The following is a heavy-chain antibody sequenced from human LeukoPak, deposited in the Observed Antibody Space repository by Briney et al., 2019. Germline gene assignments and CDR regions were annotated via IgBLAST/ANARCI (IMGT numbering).Heavy chain of an antibody. CDR3: AKIVVPAAIQVLYYYYMDV. D-gene: IGHD2-2*02. CDR2: IRYDGSNK. CDR1: GFTFSSYG. J-gene: IGHJ6*03. Sequence: PGGSLRLSCAASGFTFSSYGMHWVRQAPGKGLEWLAFIRYDGSNKYYADSVKGRFTISRDNSKNTLYLQMNGLRAEDTAVYYCAKIVVPAAIQVLYYYYMDVWGKGTTVTVSS. V-gene: IGHV3-30*02.